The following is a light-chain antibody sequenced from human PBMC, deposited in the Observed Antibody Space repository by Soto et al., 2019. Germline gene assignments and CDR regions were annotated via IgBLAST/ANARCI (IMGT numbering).Light chain of an antibody. CDR1: QSVSSSY. J-gene: IGKJ1*01. V-gene: IGKV3-20*01. CDR3: QQNGR. Sequence: IVLTQSPGPLSLSPGERATLSCGASQSVSSSYLGCYQQKPGQAPRLLMYGASSRATGIPDRFSGSGSGTDFTLTISRLEPEDFAVYYCQQNGRIGQGTKVEIK. CDR2: GAS.